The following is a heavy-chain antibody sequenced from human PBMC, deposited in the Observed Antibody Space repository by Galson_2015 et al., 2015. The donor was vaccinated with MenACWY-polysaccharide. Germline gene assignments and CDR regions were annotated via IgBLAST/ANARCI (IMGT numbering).Heavy chain of an antibody. Sequence: LALTCTVSGGSISSYSWNWIRQPPGKGLEWGGYINYSGSTNHNPSLKSRVTMLVDTSKNQFSLNLTSVTEADTAVYYCARAIAVAGQRRDFDLWGRGTLVTVPS. CDR2: INYSGST. D-gene: IGHD6-19*01. V-gene: IGHV4-59*01. CDR1: GGSISSYS. CDR3: ARAIAVAGQRRDFDL. J-gene: IGHJ2*01.